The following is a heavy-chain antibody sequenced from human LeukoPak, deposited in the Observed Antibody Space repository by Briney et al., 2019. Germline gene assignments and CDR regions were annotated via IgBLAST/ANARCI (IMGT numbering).Heavy chain of an antibody. CDR1: GFTFSSHW. J-gene: IGHJ4*02. CDR3: ARSDYDFWSGLFDY. CDR2: INPDGRST. V-gene: IGHV3-74*01. Sequence: GGSLRLSCAASGFTFSSHWMHWVRQGPGKGLVWVSRINPDGRSTDYADSVKGRFTISRDNAKNSLYLQMNSLRAEDTAVYYCARSDYDFWSGLFDYWGQGTLVTVSS. D-gene: IGHD3-3*01.